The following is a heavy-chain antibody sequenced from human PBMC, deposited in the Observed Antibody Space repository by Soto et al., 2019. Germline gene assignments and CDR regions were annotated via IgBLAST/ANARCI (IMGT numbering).Heavy chain of an antibody. J-gene: IGHJ5*02. CDR1: SYAFSKYG. CDR3: ASGSWVLHGAGLDA. Sequence: QPHLEQSGPEVKKPGASVKISCKASSYAFSKYGFNWVRRAPGQGLEWLAWISSYNDNTSYAQKFQGRVTVTEDTSTNTIYMDLRSLTSDDTAVYYCASGSWVLHGAGLDAWGQVTLVNVS. D-gene: IGHD4-17*01. V-gene: IGHV1-18*04. CDR2: ISSYNDNT.